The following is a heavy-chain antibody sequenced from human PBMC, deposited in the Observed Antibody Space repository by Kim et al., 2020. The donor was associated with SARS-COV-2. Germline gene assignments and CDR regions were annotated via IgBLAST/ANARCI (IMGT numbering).Heavy chain of an antibody. CDR3: ASTYYYGSGSYYNPYYFDY. D-gene: IGHD3-10*01. CDR1: GGTFSSYT. Sequence: SVKVSCKASGGTFSSYTISWVRQAPGQGLEWMGRIIPILGIANYAQKFQGRVTITADKSTSTAYMELSSLRSEDTAVYYCASTYYYGSGSYYNPYYFDYWGQGTLVTVSS. CDR2: IIPILGIA. V-gene: IGHV1-69*02. J-gene: IGHJ4*02.